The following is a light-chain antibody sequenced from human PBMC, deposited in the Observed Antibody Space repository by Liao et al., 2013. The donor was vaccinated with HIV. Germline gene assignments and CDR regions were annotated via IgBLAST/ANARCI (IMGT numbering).Light chain of an antibody. CDR3: QSADSSGPL. CDR1: ALPNQY. J-gene: IGLJ3*02. CDR2: KDS. Sequence: SYELTQPPSVSVSPGQTARIACSGDALPNQYAYWYQQKPGQAPVLVISKDSDRPSGIPERFSGSSSGTTVTLTISGVQAEDEADYYCQSADSSGPLFGGGTKLTVL. V-gene: IGLV3-25*03.